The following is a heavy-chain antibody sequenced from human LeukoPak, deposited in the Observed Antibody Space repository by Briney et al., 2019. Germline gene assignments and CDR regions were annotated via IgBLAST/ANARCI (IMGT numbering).Heavy chain of an antibody. CDR1: GFTFRRYS. Sequence: GRSLRLSCVASGFTFRRYSLNWVRQAPGKGLEWVSYISSSSSAIYYADSVKGRFTISRDNAKNSLYLQMNSLRVEDTAVYYCTRDPGLMGATSFDYWGQGTLVSVSS. CDR2: ISSSSSAI. J-gene: IGHJ4*02. D-gene: IGHD1-26*01. CDR3: TRDPGLMGATSFDY. V-gene: IGHV3-48*01.